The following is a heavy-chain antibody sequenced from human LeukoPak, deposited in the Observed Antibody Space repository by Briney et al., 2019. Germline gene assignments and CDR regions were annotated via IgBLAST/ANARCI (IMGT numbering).Heavy chain of an antibody. CDR1: GYTLTGYY. CDR3: AGGDYYGSGSYYFSPYYYYYGMDV. Sequence: ASVKVSCKASGYTLTGYYMHWVRQAPGQGLEWMGWINPNSGGTNYAQKFQGWVTMTRDTSISTAYMELSRLRSDDTAVYYCAGGDYYGSGSYYFSPYYYYYGMDVWGKGTTVTVSS. J-gene: IGHJ6*04. CDR2: INPNSGGT. D-gene: IGHD3-10*01. V-gene: IGHV1-2*04.